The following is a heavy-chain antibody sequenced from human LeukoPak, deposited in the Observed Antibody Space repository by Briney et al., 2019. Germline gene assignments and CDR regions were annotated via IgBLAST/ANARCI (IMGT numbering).Heavy chain of an antibody. CDR2: ISGSGGST. D-gene: IGHD3-22*01. J-gene: IGHJ4*02. CDR1: GFTFSSYA. CDR3: AKNYYDSSGLY. V-gene: IGHV3-23*01. Sequence: AGGPLRLSCAASGFTFSSYAMSWVRPPPGKCLEWVSAISGSGGSTYYADSVKGRFTISRDNSKNALYLQMNSLRAEDTAVYYCAKNYYDSSGLYWGQGTLVTVSS.